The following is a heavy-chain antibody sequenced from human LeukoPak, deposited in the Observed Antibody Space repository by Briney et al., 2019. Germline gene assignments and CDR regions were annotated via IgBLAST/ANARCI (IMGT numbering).Heavy chain of an antibody. Sequence: SETLSLACAVYNGSFSDYYWSWVRQSPEKGLEWIAEMHHSGRTNYNPSLQSRVTISIDTSKNQFSLKLNSVTAADTAVYYCARGISHSSGSIDYWGQGTLVTVSS. CDR2: MHHSGRT. CDR1: NGSFSDYY. CDR3: ARGISHSSGSIDY. J-gene: IGHJ4*02. V-gene: IGHV4-34*01. D-gene: IGHD6-19*01.